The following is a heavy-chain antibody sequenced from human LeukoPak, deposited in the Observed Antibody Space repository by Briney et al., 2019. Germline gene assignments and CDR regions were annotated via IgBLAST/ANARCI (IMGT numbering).Heavy chain of an antibody. Sequence: SETLSLTCAVYVGSFSGYYWSWIRQPPGKGLEWIGNIYPSGSTYYNPSLKSRVTISVDRSKNQFSLKLTSVTAADTAVYYCASKIDAFDIWGQGTMVIVSS. CDR2: IYPSGST. J-gene: IGHJ3*02. CDR1: VGSFSGYY. CDR3: ASKIDAFDI. V-gene: IGHV4-34*01.